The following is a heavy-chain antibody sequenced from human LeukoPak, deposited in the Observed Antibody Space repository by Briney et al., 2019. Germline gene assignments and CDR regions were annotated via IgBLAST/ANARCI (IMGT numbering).Heavy chain of an antibody. D-gene: IGHD5-18*01. CDR2: INHSGST. V-gene: IGHV4-34*01. J-gene: IGHJ6*02. CDR3: ARDRIQLWKLYYYYGMDV. CDR1: GGSFSGYY. Sequence: SETLSLTCAVYGGSFSGYYWSWIRQPPGEGLEWIGEINHSGSTNYNPSLKSRVTISVDTSKNQFSLKLSSVTAADTAVYYCARDRIQLWKLYYYYGMDVWGQGTTVTVSS.